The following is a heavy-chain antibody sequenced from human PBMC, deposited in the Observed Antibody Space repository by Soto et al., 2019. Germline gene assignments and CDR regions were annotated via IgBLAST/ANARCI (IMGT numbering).Heavy chain of an antibody. J-gene: IGHJ4*02. CDR2: IYYSRST. CDR3: ASTVAAPRVKVDC. Sequence: SETLSLTCTVSGGSISSSSYYWGWIRQPPGKGLERIGSIYYSRSTYYNPSLKNRVTISVDTSKKQISLKMSSVTAANTAVYYCASTVAAPRVKVDCWGQGTLVTVSS. CDR1: GGSISSSSYY. D-gene: IGHD6-19*01. V-gene: IGHV4-39*01.